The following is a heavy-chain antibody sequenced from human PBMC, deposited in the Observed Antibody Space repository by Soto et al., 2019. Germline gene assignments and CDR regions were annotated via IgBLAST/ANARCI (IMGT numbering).Heavy chain of an antibody. V-gene: IGHV5-10-1*01. CDR1: GYSFTSYW. CDR2: IDPSDSYT. Sequence: ESLTISCKGSGYSFTSYWISLVRQMPGKGLEWMGRIDPSDSYTNYSPSFQGHVTISADKSISTAYLQWSSLKASDTAMYYCARRVKSIVVVPAAIGTYYYYGMDVWGQGTTVTVSS. D-gene: IGHD2-2*02. CDR3: ARRVKSIVVVPAAIGTYYYYGMDV. J-gene: IGHJ6*02.